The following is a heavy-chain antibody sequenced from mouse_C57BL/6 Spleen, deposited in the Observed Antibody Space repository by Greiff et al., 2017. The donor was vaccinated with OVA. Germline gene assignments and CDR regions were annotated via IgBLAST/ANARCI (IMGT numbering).Heavy chain of an antibody. J-gene: IGHJ3*01. CDR1: GFTFSSYA. V-gene: IGHV5-4*03. Sequence: EVMLVESGGGLVKPGGSLKLSCAASGFTFSSYAMSWVRQTPEKRLEWVATISDGGSYTYYPDNVKGRFTISRDNAKNNLYLQMSHLKSEDTAMYYCASSYYGSAFAYWGQGTLVTVSA. D-gene: IGHD1-1*01. CDR2: ISDGGSYT. CDR3: ASSYYGSAFAY.